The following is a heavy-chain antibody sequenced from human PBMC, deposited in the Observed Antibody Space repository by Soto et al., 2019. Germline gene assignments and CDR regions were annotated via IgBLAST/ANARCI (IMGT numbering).Heavy chain of an antibody. D-gene: IGHD5-12*01. CDR3: ARERRSGNDLIYFDY. J-gene: IGHJ4*02. CDR1: GGSIISADYY. CDR2: IYYSGST. V-gene: IGHV4-31*03. Sequence: TSETLSLTCTVSGGSIISADYYWTLIRQPPGKGLEWIAYIYYSGSTYYNPSLKSRVIISVDTSKNQFSLKLSSVTAADTAVYYCARERRSGNDLIYFDYWGQGTLVTVSS.